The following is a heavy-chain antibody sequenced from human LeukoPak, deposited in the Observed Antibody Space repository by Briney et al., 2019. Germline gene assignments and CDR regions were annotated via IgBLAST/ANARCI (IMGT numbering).Heavy chain of an antibody. D-gene: IGHD1-7*01. V-gene: IGHV1-18*01. CDR3: ARSWNSACDY. J-gene: IGHJ4*02. Sequence: PLASVKVSRKASGYTFTSYGISWVRQAPGQGLEWMGWISGYNGATNYAQKLQGRVTMTTDTSTSTAYMELRSLRSDDTAVYYCARSWNSACDYWGQGTLVTVSS. CDR2: ISGYNGAT. CDR1: GYTFTSYG.